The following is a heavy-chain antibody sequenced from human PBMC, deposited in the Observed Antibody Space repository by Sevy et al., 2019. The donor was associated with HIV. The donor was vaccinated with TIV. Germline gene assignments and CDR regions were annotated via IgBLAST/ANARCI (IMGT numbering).Heavy chain of an antibody. D-gene: IGHD1-26*01. J-gene: IGHJ1*01. CDR3: AKDSGSYYDEYFQH. V-gene: IGHV3-30*02. CDR2: IRYDGSNK. CDR1: GFTFSSYG. Sequence: GGSLRLSCAASGFTFSSYGMHWVRQAPGKGLEWVAFIRYDGSNKYYADSVKDRFTISRDNSKNTLYLQMNSLRAEDTAVYYCAKDSGSYYDEYFQHWGQGTLVTVSS.